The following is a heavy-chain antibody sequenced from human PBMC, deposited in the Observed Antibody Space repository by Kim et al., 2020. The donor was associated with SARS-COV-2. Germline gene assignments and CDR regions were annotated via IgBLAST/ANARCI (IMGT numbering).Heavy chain of an antibody. CDR1: GFTFSSYA. CDR2: ISYDGSNK. Sequence: GGSLRLSCAASGFTFSSYAMHWVRQAPGKGLEWVAVISYDGSNKYYADSVKGRFTISRDNSKNTLYLQMNSLRAEDTAVYYCARGRYYGSGSCFDYWGQGTLVTVSS. D-gene: IGHD3-10*01. CDR3: ARGRYYGSGSCFDY. J-gene: IGHJ4*02. V-gene: IGHV3-30-3*01.